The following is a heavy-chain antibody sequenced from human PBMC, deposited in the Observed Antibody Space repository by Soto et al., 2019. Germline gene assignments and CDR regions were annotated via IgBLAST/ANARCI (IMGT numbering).Heavy chain of an antibody. CDR3: AKDPRLDYYGMDV. CDR2: ISYDGSNK. CDR1: GFTFSSYG. Sequence: QVQLVESGGGVVQPGRSLRLSCAASGFTFSSYGMHWVRQAPGKGLEWVAVISYDGSNKYYADSVKGRFTISRDNSNNTLYLQMNSLRAEDTAVYYCAKDPRLDYYGMDVWGQGTTVTVSS. V-gene: IGHV3-30*18. J-gene: IGHJ6*02.